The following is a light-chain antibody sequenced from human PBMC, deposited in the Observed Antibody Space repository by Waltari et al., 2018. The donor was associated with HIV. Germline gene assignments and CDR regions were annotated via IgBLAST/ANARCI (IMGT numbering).Light chain of an antibody. V-gene: IGLV2-14*03. CDR2: DLN. Sequence: QSALTQPASVSASPGQSIPLPCTGTTSPVGYYASVSWYQQHPAKAPTLMIHDLNKRPSGASSRFAGSKSGNMASLTSSGLQAEDEADYYCSSYAGSNTVVFGGGTKVTVL. CDR1: TSPVGYYAS. J-gene: IGLJ2*01. CDR3: SSYAGSNTVV.